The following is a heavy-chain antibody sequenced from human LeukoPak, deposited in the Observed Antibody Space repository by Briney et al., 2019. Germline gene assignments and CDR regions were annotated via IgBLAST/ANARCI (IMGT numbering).Heavy chain of an antibody. Sequence: HPGGSLRLSCAASGFTFSSYAMSWVRQAPGKGLEWVGFIRSKAYGGTTEYAASVKGRFTISRDDSKSIAYLQMNSLKTEDTAVYYCTRDLVDFWSGYYFDYWGQGTLVTVSS. D-gene: IGHD3-3*01. CDR1: GFTFSSYA. CDR3: TRDLVDFWSGYYFDY. CDR2: IRSKAYGGTT. J-gene: IGHJ4*02. V-gene: IGHV3-49*04.